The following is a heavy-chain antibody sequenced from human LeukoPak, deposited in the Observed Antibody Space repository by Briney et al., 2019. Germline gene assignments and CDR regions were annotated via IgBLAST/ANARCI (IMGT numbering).Heavy chain of an antibody. J-gene: IGHJ4*02. D-gene: IGHD5-12*01. V-gene: IGHV4-34*01. Sequence: SETLSLTCAVYGGSFSGYYWSWIRQPPGKGLEWIGEINHSGSTNYNPSLKSRVTISVDTSKNQFSLKLSSATAADTAVYYCARGPSGYDYDYWGQGTLVTVSS. CDR1: GGSFSGYY. CDR2: INHSGST. CDR3: ARGPSGYDYDY.